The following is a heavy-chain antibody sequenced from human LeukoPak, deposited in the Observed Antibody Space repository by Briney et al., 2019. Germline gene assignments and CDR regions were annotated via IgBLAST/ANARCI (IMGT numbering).Heavy chain of an antibody. CDR1: GFIFSSYW. Sequence: GGSLRLSCAASGFIFSSYWMSWVRQAPGKGLEWVANIKQDGSEKYYVDSVKGRFTISRDNAKNSLYLQMNSLRAEDTAVYYCARGGGYCGGDCLYYFDYWGQGTLVTVSS. CDR2: IKQDGSEK. J-gene: IGHJ4*02. CDR3: ARGGGYCGGDCLYYFDY. D-gene: IGHD2-21*02. V-gene: IGHV3-7*01.